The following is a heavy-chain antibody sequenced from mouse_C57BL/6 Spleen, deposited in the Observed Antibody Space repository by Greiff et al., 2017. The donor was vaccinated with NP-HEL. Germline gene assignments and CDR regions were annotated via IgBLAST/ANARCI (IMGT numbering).Heavy chain of an antibody. CDR3: ARVLTIVTTPYWYFDV. Sequence: EVHLVESEGGLVQPGSSMKLSCTASGFTFSDYYMAWVRQVPEKGLEWVANINYDGSSTYYLDSLKSRFIISRDNAKNILYLQMSSLKSEDTATYYCARVLTIVTTPYWYFDVWGTGTTVTVSS. J-gene: IGHJ1*03. V-gene: IGHV5-16*01. D-gene: IGHD2-5*01. CDR1: GFTFSDYY. CDR2: INYDGSST.